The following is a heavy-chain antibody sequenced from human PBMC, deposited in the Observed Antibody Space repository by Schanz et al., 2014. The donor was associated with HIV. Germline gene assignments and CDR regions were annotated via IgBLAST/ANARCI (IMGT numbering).Heavy chain of an antibody. CDR2: LIPSFRLR. J-gene: IGHJ6*02. Sequence: QVQLVQSGAEVKKPGSSVKVSCKASGGTFMTYAISWVRQAPGQGLEWMGGLIPSFRLRTYAQKLQGRVTIDADESASTAYMELNSLRSDDTAVYYCARDVQPLYGMDVWGQGTTVTVSS. CDR3: ARDVQPLYGMDV. V-gene: IGHV1-69*01. D-gene: IGHD5-18*01. CDR1: GGTFMTYA.